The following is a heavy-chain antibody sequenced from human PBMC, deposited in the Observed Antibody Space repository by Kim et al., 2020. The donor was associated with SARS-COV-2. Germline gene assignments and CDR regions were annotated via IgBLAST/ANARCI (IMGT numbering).Heavy chain of an antibody. J-gene: IGHJ1*01. D-gene: IGHD3-3*02. CDR3: ADPPNSIF. CDR2: ITCGSHGI. V-gene: IGHV3-23*01. Sequence: GGSLRLSCAASGFTFSTYSMSWVRQAPGQGLEWVSTITCGSHGIHYADSVRGRFTISRDNSNNLLFLQMDSLRPDDTAIYYCADPPNSIFWGQGTLVTVS. CDR1: GFTFSTYS.